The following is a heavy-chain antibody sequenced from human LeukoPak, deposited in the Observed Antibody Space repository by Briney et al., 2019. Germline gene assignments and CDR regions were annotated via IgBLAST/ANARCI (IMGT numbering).Heavy chain of an antibody. CDR2: IKQDGSEK. CDR3: ARVLRLERPYYYYYMDV. CDR1: GFTFISYW. V-gene: IGHV3-7*03. Sequence: GGSLRLSCAASGFTFISYWLTWVRQAPGKGLEWVANIKQDGSEKYYVGSVKGRFTISRDNAKNSLYLQMNSLRAEDTALYHCARVLRLERPYYYYYMDVWGKGTTVTISS. D-gene: IGHD1-1*01. J-gene: IGHJ6*03.